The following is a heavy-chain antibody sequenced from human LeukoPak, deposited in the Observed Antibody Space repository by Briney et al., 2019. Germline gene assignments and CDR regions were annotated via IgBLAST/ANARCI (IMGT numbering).Heavy chain of an antibody. CDR3: ARADPIVEVPAAINYYYYMDV. D-gene: IGHD2-2*01. CDR1: GYTFTGYY. CDR2: INPNSGGT. Sequence: GASVKVSCKASGYTFTGYYMHWVRQAPGQGLEWMGWINPNSGGTNYAQKFQGRVTMTRDTSISTAYMELSRLRSDDTAVYYCARADPIVEVPAAINYYYYMDVWGKGTTVTVSS. V-gene: IGHV1-2*02. J-gene: IGHJ6*03.